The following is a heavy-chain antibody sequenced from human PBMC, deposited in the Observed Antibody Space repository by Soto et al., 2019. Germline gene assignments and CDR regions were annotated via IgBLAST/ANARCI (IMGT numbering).Heavy chain of an antibody. D-gene: IGHD3-3*01. V-gene: IGHV3-23*01. J-gene: IGHJ6*02. CDR3: AADLEEGGYGTNYYYYGMDV. Sequence: LRLSCAASGFTFSSYAMSWVRQAPGKGLEWVSAISGSGGSTYYADSVKGRFTISRDNSKNTLYLQMNSLRAEDTAVYYCAADLEEGGYGTNYYYYGMDVWGQGTTVTVSS. CDR2: ISGSGGST. CDR1: GFTFSSYA.